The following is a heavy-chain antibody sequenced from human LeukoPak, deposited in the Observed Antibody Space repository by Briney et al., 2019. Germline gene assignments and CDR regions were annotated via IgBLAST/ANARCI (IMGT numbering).Heavy chain of an antibody. CDR1: GNTFTAYY. Sequence: ASVKVSCKASGNTFTAYYIHWVRQAPGQGLEWMGWINPNTGGTKYAQNFQGRVTMTRDTSISTVYMELTRLRSDDTAVCFCARSVDRYWGQGTLVTVSS. CDR2: INPNTGGT. CDR3: ARSVDRY. V-gene: IGHV1-2*02. D-gene: IGHD6-19*01. J-gene: IGHJ4*02.